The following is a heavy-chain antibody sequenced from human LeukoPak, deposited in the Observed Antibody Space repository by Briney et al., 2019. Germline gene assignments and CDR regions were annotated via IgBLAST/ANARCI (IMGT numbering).Heavy chain of an antibody. V-gene: IGHV3-23*01. D-gene: IGHD4-17*01. J-gene: IGHJ3*02. CDR3: AKDPNGDYIGTFHI. Sequence: GGSLRLSCATSQFKFNNYGMTWVRQAPGKGLEWVSSITVSGGGTQYADSVQGRFTISRDNSKNTLYLQMNSLRAEDTAVYYCAKDPNGDYIGTFHIWGQGTMVTVSS. CDR2: ITVSGGGT. CDR1: QFKFNNYG.